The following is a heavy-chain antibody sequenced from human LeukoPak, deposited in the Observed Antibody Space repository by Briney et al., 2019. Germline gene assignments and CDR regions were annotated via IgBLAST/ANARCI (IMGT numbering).Heavy chain of an antibody. Sequence: ASVKVSCKASGYTFTIYYMHWVRQAPGQGLEWMGIINPSGGATTYAQQFQDRVTMTRDTSTSTVYMELSSLRSEDTAVYYCARGRTLFDYGGQGTLVTVSS. CDR2: INPSGGAT. CDR3: ARGRTLFDY. CDR1: GYTFTIYY. V-gene: IGHV1-46*01. J-gene: IGHJ4*02.